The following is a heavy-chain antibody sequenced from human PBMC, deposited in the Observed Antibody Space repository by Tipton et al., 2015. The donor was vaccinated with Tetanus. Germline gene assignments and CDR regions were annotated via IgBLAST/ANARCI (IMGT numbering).Heavy chain of an antibody. CDR3: VKNLVPGRAYVAS. Sequence: SLRLSCAASGFTFRTYGMSWVRQAPGKGLEWVSSLSGSEKDPYNKDSVKGRFTVSRDDTKNTLYLQLSSLRVEDTAVYYCVKNLVPGRAYVASWGLGTLVGVSS. CDR2: LSGSEKDP. CDR1: GFTFRTYG. D-gene: IGHD2-2*01. J-gene: IGHJ1*01. V-gene: IGHV3-23*01.